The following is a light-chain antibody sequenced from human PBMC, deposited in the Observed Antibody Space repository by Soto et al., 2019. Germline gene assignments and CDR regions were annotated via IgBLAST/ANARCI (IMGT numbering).Light chain of an antibody. CDR3: AAWDDSLSGLYV. CDR1: SSNIGSNP. CDR2: SNT. Sequence: QSVLTQPPSVSGTPGQRVTISCSGSSSNIGSNPVTWYQRFPGAAPKLLMYSNTQRASGVPGRFSGSKSGTSVFLAITGLQAEDEADYYCAAWDDSLSGLYVFGTGTKLTVL. V-gene: IGLV1-44*01. J-gene: IGLJ1*01.